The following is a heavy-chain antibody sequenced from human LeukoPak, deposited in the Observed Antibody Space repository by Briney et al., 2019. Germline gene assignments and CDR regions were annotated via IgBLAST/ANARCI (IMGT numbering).Heavy chain of an antibody. J-gene: IGHJ6*03. V-gene: IGHV1-69*06. CDR3: ARDPFHYYGSGSYISYYMDV. Sequence: ASVKVSCKVSGGTFSSYAISWVRQAPGQGLEWMGGIIPIFGTANYAQKFQGRVTITADKSTSTAYMELSRLRSDDTAVYYCARDPFHYYGSGSYISYYMDVWGKGTTVTVSS. D-gene: IGHD3-10*01. CDR2: IIPIFGTA. CDR1: GGTFSSYA.